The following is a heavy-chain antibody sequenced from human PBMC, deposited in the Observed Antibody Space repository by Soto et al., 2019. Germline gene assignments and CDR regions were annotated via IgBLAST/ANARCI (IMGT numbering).Heavy chain of an antibody. Sequence: SVKVSCKASGGTFSSYAISWVRQAPGQGLERMGGIIPIFGTANYAQKFQGRVTITADESTSTAYMELSSLRSEDTAVYYCAREVRFLDWLLSPHYYYYGMDVWGQGTTVTVSS. CDR3: AREVRFLDWLLSPHYYYYGMDV. J-gene: IGHJ6*02. CDR2: IIPIFGTA. CDR1: GGTFSSYA. V-gene: IGHV1-69*13. D-gene: IGHD3-3*01.